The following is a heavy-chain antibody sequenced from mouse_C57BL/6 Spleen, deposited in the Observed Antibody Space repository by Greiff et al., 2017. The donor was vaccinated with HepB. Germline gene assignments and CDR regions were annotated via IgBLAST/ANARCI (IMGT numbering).Heavy chain of an antibody. CDR3: ARWGDYDYYYAMDY. CDR1: GFTFTDYY. D-gene: IGHD2-4*01. Sequence: DVMLVESGGGLVQPGGSLSLSCAASGFTFTDYYMSWVRQPPGKALEWLGFIRNKANGYTTEYSASVKGRFTISRDNSQSILYLQMNALRAEDSATYYCARWGDYDYYYAMDYWGQGTSVTVSS. CDR2: IRNKANGYTT. J-gene: IGHJ4*01. V-gene: IGHV7-3*01.